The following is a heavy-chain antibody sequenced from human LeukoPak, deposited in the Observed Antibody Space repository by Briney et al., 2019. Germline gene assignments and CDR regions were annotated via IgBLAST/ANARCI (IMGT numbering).Heavy chain of an antibody. CDR1: GFTFSSYA. D-gene: IGHD6-13*01. CDR2: ISGSGGST. CDR3: AKRQHWGQLAHDAFDI. Sequence: GGSLRLSCAASGFTFSSYAMSGVRQAPGKGLEWVSAISGSGGSTYYADSVKGRFTISRDNSKNTLYLQMNSLRAEDTAVYYCAKRQHWGQLAHDAFDIWGQGTMVTVSS. J-gene: IGHJ3*02. V-gene: IGHV3-23*01.